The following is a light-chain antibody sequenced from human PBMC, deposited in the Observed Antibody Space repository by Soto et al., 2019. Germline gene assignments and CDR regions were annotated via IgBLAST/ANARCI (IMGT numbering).Light chain of an antibody. CDR1: QSVRTN. V-gene: IGKV3-15*01. CDR3: QQYSNVPPWT. J-gene: IGKJ1*01. CDR2: GAS. Sequence: EIVMTQSPDTLSVSPGERATLSSRASQSVRTNLAWYQHKPGQAPRLLIYGASTRATDIPGRFSGSGSGTEFTLTISSLQSDDFAVYYCQQYSNVPPWTFGQGTKVEIK.